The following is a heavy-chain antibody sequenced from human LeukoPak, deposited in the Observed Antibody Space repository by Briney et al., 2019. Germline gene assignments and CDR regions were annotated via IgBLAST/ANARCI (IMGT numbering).Heavy chain of an antibody. V-gene: IGHV3-33*01. CDR2: IWYDGSNK. J-gene: IGHJ6*02. CDR1: GFTFSSYG. Sequence: EGSLRLSCAASGFTFSSYGMHWVRQAPGKGLEWVAVIWYDGSNKYYADSVKGRFTISRDNSKNTLYLQMNSLRAEDTAVYYCARSPTYYYGMDVWGQGTTVTVSS. CDR3: ARSPTYYYGMDV.